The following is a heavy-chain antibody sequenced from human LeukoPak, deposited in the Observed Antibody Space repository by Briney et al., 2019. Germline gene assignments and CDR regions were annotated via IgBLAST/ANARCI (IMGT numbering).Heavy chain of an antibody. CDR2: IRYDGSNK. D-gene: IGHD3-3*01. V-gene: IGHV3-30*02. J-gene: IGHJ4*02. Sequence: GGSLRLSCAASGFTFSSYGMHWVRQAPGKGLEWVAFIRYDGSNKYYADSVKGRFTISRDNSKNTLYLQMNSLRAEDTAVYYCAKVHDFWSGYYEYWGQGTLVTVSS. CDR1: GFTFSSYG. CDR3: AKVHDFWSGYYEY.